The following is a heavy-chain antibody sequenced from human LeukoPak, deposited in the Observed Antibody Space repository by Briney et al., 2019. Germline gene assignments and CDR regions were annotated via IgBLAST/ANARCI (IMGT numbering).Heavy chain of an antibody. Sequence: SVKVSCKASGGTFSSYAISWVRQAPGQGLEWMGRIIPILGIANYAQKFQGRVTITADKSTSTAYMELSSLRSEDTAVYYCVRGVAGTYWYFDLWGRGTLVTVSS. CDR1: GGTFSSYA. V-gene: IGHV1-69*04. CDR3: VRGVAGTYWYFDL. CDR2: IIPILGIA. J-gene: IGHJ2*01. D-gene: IGHD2-15*01.